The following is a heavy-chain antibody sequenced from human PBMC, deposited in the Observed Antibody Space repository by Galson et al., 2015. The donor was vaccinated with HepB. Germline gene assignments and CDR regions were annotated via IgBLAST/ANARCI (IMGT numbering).Heavy chain of an antibody. D-gene: IGHD2/OR15-2a*01. V-gene: IGHV3-30*18. J-gene: IGHJ4*02. CDR1: GFTFSSHG. CDR3: AKDLGPNSQTPDFDS. Sequence: SLRLSCAASGFTFSSHGMHWVRQAPGKGLEWVSFISYDGSDKYYVDSVKGRFTVSRDNSKTTLNLQMNNLSTEDTAVYYCAKDLGPNSQTPDFDSWGQGTLVTVSS. CDR2: ISYDGSDK.